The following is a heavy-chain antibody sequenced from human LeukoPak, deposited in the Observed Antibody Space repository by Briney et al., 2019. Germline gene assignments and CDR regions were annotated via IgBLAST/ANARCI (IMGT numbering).Heavy chain of an antibody. V-gene: IGHV3-64D*06. J-gene: IGHJ4*02. CDR1: GFTFSSYT. Sequence: GGSLRLSCAASGFTFSSYTMNWVRQAPGKGLEYVSRICTNGGSTHYADSVKGRFTISRDNSKSTVNLQMSSLRVDDTAVYYCVKLSRAAATDFDYWGQGTLVTVSS. D-gene: IGHD6-13*01. CDR3: VKLSRAAATDFDY. CDR2: ICTNGGST.